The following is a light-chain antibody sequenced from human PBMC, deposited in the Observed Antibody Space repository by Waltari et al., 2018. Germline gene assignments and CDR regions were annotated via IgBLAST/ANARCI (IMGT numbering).Light chain of an antibody. Sequence: EVVFTQSPATLSLSPGEGATLSCRASQSGSNSLAWYQQKPGQPPRLLIYDTANRAAGITARCSASAAGTDIILSITSLEPEDAAVYYCQQRNSWPRTFGGGTKVEIK. V-gene: IGKV3-11*01. J-gene: IGKJ4*02. CDR2: DTA. CDR1: QSGSNS. CDR3: QQRNSWPRT.